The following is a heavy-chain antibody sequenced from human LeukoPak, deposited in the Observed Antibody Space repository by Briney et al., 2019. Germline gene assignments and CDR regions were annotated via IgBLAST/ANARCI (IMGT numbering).Heavy chain of an antibody. Sequence: GGSLRLSCAASGFTFSDYYMSWIRQAPGKGLEGVSYISSSGSTIYYADSVKGRFTISRDIAKNSLYLQMNSLRAEDTAVYYCAITLRGVPYYFDYWGQGTLVTVSS. D-gene: IGHD2-2*01. V-gene: IGHV3-11*04. CDR3: AITLRGVPYYFDY. CDR1: GFTFSDYY. CDR2: ISSSGSTI. J-gene: IGHJ4*02.